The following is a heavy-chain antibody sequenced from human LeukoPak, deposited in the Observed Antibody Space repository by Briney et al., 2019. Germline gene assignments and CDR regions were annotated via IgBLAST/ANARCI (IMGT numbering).Heavy chain of an antibody. J-gene: IGHJ6*03. V-gene: IGHV4-4*07. CDR3: ARDRSWFGETYYYSMDV. CDR1: GGSISTYY. Sequence: SETLSLXCTVSGGSISTYYGSWIRQPAGKGLEWIGRIYSSGSTNYNPSLKSRVTMSVDTSKNQFSLKLSSVTAADTAVYFCARDRSWFGETYYYSMDVWGKGTTVTVSS. CDR2: IYSSGST. D-gene: IGHD3-10*01.